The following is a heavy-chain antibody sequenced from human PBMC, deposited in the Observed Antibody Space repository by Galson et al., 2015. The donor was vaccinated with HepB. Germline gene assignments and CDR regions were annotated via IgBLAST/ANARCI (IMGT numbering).Heavy chain of an antibody. D-gene: IGHD6-13*01. J-gene: IGHJ6*04. CDR1: FSSYP. CDR3: GRGLIAAPGMDV. V-gene: IGHV3-74*01. CDR2: INSDGSYT. Sequence: FSSYPMHWVRQAPGKGLEWVSHINSDGSYTSYADSVKGRFTISRDNAKNTLYLQMNSLRAEDTAVYYCGRGLIAAPGMDVWGKGTTVTVSS.